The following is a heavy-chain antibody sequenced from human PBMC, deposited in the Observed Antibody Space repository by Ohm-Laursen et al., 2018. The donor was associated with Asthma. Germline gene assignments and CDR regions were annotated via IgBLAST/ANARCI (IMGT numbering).Heavy chain of an antibody. CDR3: VGGSGYPPDY. CDR1: GFTFNYYG. D-gene: IGHD3-22*01. V-gene: IGHV3-30*03. J-gene: IGHJ4*02. Sequence: SLRLSCSASGFTFNYYGMQWVRQAPGKGLDWVAFISYDGSRKHYADSVKGRFAMSRDNSENTLFLRMNSLRPDDTAVYYCVGGSGYPPDYWGQGTLVTVSS. CDR2: ISYDGSRK.